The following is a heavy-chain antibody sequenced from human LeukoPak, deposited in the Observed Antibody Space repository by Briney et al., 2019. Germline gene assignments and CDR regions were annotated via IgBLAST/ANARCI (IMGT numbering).Heavy chain of an antibody. CDR3: ARGYSGYDLGEDY. J-gene: IGHJ4*02. CDR2: ISYDGSSK. Sequence: GGSLRLSCAASGFTFSSYAMHWVRPAPGKGLEWVAVISYDGSSKYYADSVKGRFTISRDNSKNTLYLQMNSLRAEDTAVYYCARGYSGYDLGEDYWGQGTLVTVSS. CDR1: GFTFSSYA. D-gene: IGHD5-12*01. V-gene: IGHV3-30*04.